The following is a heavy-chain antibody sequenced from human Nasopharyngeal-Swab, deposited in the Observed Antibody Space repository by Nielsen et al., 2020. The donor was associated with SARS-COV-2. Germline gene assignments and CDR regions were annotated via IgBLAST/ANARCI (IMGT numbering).Heavy chain of an antibody. D-gene: IGHD6-19*01. CDR2: IYYSGST. Sequence: SETLSLTCTVSGGSISSYYWSWIRQPPGKGLEWIGYIYYSGSTNYNPSLKSRVTISVDTSKTQFSLKLSSVTAADTAVYYCARTGDSSGWYSSFDYWGQGTLVTVSS. CDR3: ARTGDSSGWYSSFDY. CDR1: GGSISSYY. J-gene: IGHJ4*02. V-gene: IGHV4-59*01.